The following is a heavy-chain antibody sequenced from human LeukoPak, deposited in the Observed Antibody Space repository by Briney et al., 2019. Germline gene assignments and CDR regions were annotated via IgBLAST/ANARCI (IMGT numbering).Heavy chain of an antibody. CDR3: ASEGNYDFWSGYPFDY. Sequence: QTGGSLRLSCAASGFTFRNYGMHWVRQAPGKGLEWVGLIWFDGSHQCSADYVKGRFTISRDNSKNTLYLQMNSLRVEDTAVYYCASEGNYDFWSGYPFDYWGQGSLVTVSS. V-gene: IGHV3-33*01. D-gene: IGHD3-3*01. CDR2: IWFDGSHQ. J-gene: IGHJ4*02. CDR1: GFTFRNYG.